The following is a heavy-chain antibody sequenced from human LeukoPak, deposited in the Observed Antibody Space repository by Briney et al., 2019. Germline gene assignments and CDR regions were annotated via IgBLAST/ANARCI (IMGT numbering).Heavy chain of an antibody. CDR3: AKRPESRSYNYAMDV. Sequence: GGSLTLSCAASGFTFRSYAMRWVLQAPAKGLEWVSIMSGRRGSTYDADSVKGRLTIYRNNSKNTLYLQMNSLRAEDTAEYYCAKRPESRSYNYAMDVWGQGTAVTVSS. V-gene: IGHV3-23*01. J-gene: IGHJ6*02. CDR1: GFTFRSYA. CDR2: MSGRRGST.